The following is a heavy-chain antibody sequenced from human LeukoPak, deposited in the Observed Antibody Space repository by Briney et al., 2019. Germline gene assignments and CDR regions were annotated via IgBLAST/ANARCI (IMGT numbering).Heavy chain of an antibody. Sequence: TSETLSLTCTVSGGSISSGGYYWSWIRQPPGKGLEWIGYIYHSGSTYYNPSLKSRVTISVDRSKNQFSLKLSSVTAADTAVYYCARDLYSNHGNYWGQGTLVTVSS. CDR1: GGSISSGGYY. CDR3: ARDLYSNHGNY. D-gene: IGHD4-11*01. V-gene: IGHV4-30-2*01. CDR2: IYHSGST. J-gene: IGHJ4*02.